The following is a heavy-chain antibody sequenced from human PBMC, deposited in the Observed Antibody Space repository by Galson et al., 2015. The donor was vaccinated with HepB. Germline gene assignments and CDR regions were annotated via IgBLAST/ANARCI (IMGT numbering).Heavy chain of an antibody. D-gene: IGHD3-9*01. Sequence: SLRLSCAASGFSFSNYAMNWVRQAPGKGLQWVAVISYDGSNKYYADSVKGRFTISRDKSKNTLYLQMNSLSAEDTAIYYCAKDLERATGYLPLWRQGPRGTVS. V-gene: IGHV3-30*18. CDR2: ISYDGSNK. CDR3: AKDLERATGYLPL. J-gene: IGHJ4*02. CDR1: GFSFSNYA.